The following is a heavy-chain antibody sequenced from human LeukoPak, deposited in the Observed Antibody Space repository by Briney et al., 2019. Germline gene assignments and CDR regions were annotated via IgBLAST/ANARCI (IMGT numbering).Heavy chain of an antibody. CDR2: IHHSGST. Sequence: PSETLSLTCVVSGGSISSGFWWSWVRQPPGKGLEWIGEIHHSGSTNYNPSLKSRVTISVDKSNNQFSLKLSSVTAADTAVYYCARDTIRGEDAFDIWGQGTMVTVSS. CDR3: ARDTIRGEDAFDI. V-gene: IGHV4-4*02. J-gene: IGHJ3*02. CDR1: GGSISSGFW. D-gene: IGHD3-10*01.